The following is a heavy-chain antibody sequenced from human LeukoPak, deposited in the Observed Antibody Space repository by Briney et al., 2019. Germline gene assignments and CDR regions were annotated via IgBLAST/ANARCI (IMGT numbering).Heavy chain of an antibody. CDR1: GYTLTELS. V-gene: IGHV1-24*01. J-gene: IGHJ4*02. D-gene: IGHD5-12*01. CDR3: ATSRGPWRPPPRYSGYAPN. Sequence: GASVKVSCKVSGYTLTELSMHWVRQAPGKGLEWMGGFDPEDGETIYAQKFQGRVTMTEDTSTDTAYMELSSLRSEDTAVYYCATSRGPWRPPPRYSGYAPNWGQGTLVTVSS. CDR2: FDPEDGET.